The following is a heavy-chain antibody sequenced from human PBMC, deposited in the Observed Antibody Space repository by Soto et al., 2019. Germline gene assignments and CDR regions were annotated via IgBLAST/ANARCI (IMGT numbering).Heavy chain of an antibody. D-gene: IGHD6-13*01. CDR3: ARQEAAAGTVWFDP. V-gene: IGHV4-39*01. CDR2: IYYSGST. Sequence: QLQLQESGPGLVKPSETLSLTCTVSGGSISSSSYYWGWIRQPPGKGLEWIGSIYYSGSTYYNPSLKSRVTISVDTSKNQFSLKLSSVTAADTAVYYCARQEAAAGTVWFDPWGQGTLVTVSS. CDR1: GGSISSSSYY. J-gene: IGHJ5*02.